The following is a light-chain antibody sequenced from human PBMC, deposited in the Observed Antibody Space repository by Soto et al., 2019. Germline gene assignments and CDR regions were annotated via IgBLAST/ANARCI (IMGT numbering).Light chain of an antibody. J-gene: IGKJ1*01. CDR1: QSINSY. V-gene: IGKV1-39*01. CDR2: AAS. CDR3: QQSYSTPWT. Sequence: DIEMTQSPSSLSASVGDRVTITFLTSQSINSYLNWYQQKPGKAPKLLIYAASSLQSGVPSRFSGSGSGTDFTLTISSLQPEDFATYYCQQSYSTPWTFGQGTKVDIK.